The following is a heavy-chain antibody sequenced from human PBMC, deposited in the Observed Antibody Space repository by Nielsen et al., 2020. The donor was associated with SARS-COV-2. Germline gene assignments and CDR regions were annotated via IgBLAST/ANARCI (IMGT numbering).Heavy chain of an antibody. CDR2: ISYDGSNK. Sequence: GESLKISCAASGFTFSSYAMHWVRQAPGKGLEWVAVISYDGSNKYYADSVKGRFTISRDNSKNTLYLQMNSLRAEDTAVYYCAREAQYSGSLLRGDAFDIWGQGTMVTVSS. J-gene: IGHJ3*02. CDR3: AREAQYSGSLLRGDAFDI. V-gene: IGHV3-30-3*01. CDR1: GFTFSSYA. D-gene: IGHD1-26*01.